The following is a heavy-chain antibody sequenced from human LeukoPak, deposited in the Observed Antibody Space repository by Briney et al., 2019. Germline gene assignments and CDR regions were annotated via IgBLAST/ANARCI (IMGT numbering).Heavy chain of an antibody. Sequence: PGGSLRLSCAASGFTFSSYGMHWVRQAPGKGLEWVAVIWYDGSNKYYADSVKGRFTISRDNSKNTLYLQMNSLRAEDTAVYYCAKAVAQYSGGWYDYWGQGTQVTVSS. V-gene: IGHV3-33*06. D-gene: IGHD6-19*01. CDR3: AKAVAQYSGGWYDY. CDR1: GFTFSSYG. CDR2: IWYDGSNK. J-gene: IGHJ4*02.